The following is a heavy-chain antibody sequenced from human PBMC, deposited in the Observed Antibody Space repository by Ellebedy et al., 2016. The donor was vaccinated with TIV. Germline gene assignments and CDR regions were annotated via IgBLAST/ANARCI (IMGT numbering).Heavy chain of an antibody. J-gene: IGHJ3*02. CDR1: GFTFSSYR. CDR2: IDRSGHYI. Sequence: GGSLRLXXAASGFTFSSYRMNWVRQAPGTGLECVSSIDRSGHYIDYADSVKGRFTISRDNAKNSLYLQMNSLRAEDTAVYYCAGSSWYMAFDIWGQGTLVTVS. V-gene: IGHV3-21*04. CDR3: AGSSWYMAFDI. D-gene: IGHD6-13*01.